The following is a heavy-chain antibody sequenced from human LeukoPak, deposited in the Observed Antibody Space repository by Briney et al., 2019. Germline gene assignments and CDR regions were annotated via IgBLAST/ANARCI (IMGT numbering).Heavy chain of an antibody. CDR1: GXSFSTYS. D-gene: IGHD6-13*01. Sequence: GGSLRLSCAASGXSFSTYSMNWVRQAPGKGLESVLYISSSSTYINYADSVKGRFTISRDNAKNSLYLQMNSLRAEDTAVYYCARGGAAAGTDAFDIWGQGTMVTVSS. CDR3: ARGGAAAGTDAFDI. J-gene: IGHJ3*02. CDR2: ISSSSTYI. V-gene: IGHV3-21*01.